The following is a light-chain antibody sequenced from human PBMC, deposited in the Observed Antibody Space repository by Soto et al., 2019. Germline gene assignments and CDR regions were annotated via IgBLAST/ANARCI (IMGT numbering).Light chain of an antibody. Sequence: EIVLTHSPGTLSLSPVEIATLSCSASQSFRGLLAWYQQKPGQAPRLLIYDAYNRATGIPPRFSGSGSGTDFTLTISSLEPEDSAVYYCQKRHMWPIKFGQGTRLEIK. CDR3: QKRHMWPIK. CDR1: QSFRGL. V-gene: IGKV3-11*01. CDR2: DAY. J-gene: IGKJ5*01.